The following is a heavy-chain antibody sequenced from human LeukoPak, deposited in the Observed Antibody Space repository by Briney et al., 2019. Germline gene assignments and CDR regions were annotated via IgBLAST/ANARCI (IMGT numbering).Heavy chain of an antibody. CDR2: ISYDGSNK. CDR1: GFTFSSYA. D-gene: IGHD3-16*01. Sequence: PGRSLRLSCAASGFTFSSYAMHWVRQAPGKGLEWVAVISYDGSNKYYADSVKGRFTISRDNSKNTLYLQMNSLRAEDTAVYYCATSIMITHPFDYWGQGTPVTVSS. V-gene: IGHV3-30-3*01. J-gene: IGHJ4*02. CDR3: ATSIMITHPFDY.